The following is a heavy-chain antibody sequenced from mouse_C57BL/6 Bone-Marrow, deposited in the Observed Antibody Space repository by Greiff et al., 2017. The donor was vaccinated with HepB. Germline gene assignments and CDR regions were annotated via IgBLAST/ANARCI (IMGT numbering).Heavy chain of an antibody. J-gene: IGHJ1*03. D-gene: IGHD1-1*01. V-gene: IGHV5-9*01. CDR2: ISGGGGNT. CDR1: GFTFSSYT. CDR3: ARHHYYGSSYPYFDV. Sequence: EVKLMESGGGLVKPGGSLKLSCAASGFTFSSYTMSWVRQTPEKRLEWVATISGGGGNTYYPDSVKGRFTISRDNAKNTLYLQMSSLRSEDTALYYCARHHYYGSSYPYFDVWGTGTTVTVSS.